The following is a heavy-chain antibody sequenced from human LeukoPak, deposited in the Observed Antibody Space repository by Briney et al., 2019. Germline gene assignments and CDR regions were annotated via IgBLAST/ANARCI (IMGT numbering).Heavy chain of an antibody. Sequence: ASVKVSCKASGYTFTSYAMHWVRQAPGQRLEWMGWINAGNGNTKYSQKFQGRVTITRDTSASTAYMELSSLRSEDTAVHYCARSPRPYSGSFPLFDYWGQGTLVTVSS. V-gene: IGHV1-3*01. CDR2: INAGNGNT. D-gene: IGHD1-26*01. CDR3: ARSPRPYSGSFPLFDY. J-gene: IGHJ4*02. CDR1: GYTFTSYA.